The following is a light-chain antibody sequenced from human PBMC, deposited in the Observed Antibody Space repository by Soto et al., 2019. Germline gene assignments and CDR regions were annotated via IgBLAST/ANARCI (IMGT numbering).Light chain of an antibody. J-gene: IGKJ5*01. CDR2: DAY. Sequence: EIVLTQSPATLSLSPGERATLSCRASQSISSYLAWYQQKPGQPTRLLIYDAYNRATGIPARFSGSGSGTDFTLIISSLEPEDFAVYYCHQRSSWPLTFGLGTRLEIK. CDR3: HQRSSWPLT. CDR1: QSISSY. V-gene: IGKV3-11*01.